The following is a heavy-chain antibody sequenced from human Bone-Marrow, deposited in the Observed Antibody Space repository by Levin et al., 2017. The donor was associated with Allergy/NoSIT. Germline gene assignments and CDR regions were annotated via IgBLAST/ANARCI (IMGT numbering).Heavy chain of an antibody. CDR1: GYALSELS. J-gene: IGHJ4*02. CDR3: ATAIYDTSFDY. Sequence: ASVKVSCKVSGYALSELSMHWVRQAPGAGLEWMGGFDPDHGKTVYAENFQGRVTMTADTSTGTASAEWQSRRFEDTAVYYCATAIYDTSFDYWGQGTLVSVSS. CDR2: FDPDHGKT. V-gene: IGHV1-24*01. D-gene: IGHD3-3*01.